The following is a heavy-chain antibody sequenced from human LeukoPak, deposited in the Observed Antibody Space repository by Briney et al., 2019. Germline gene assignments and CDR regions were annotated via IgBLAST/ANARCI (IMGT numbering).Heavy chain of an antibody. CDR1: GGSISSYY. CDR2: IYYSGST. CDR3: ARVTGYCSGGSCYDWFDP. J-gene: IGHJ5*02. Sequence: SETLSLTCIVSGGSISSYYWSWIRQPPGKGLEWIGYIYYSGSTNYNPSLKSRVTISVDASKNQFSLKLSSVTAADTAVYYCARVTGYCSGGSCYDWFDPWGQGTLVTVSS. V-gene: IGHV4-59*01. D-gene: IGHD2-15*01.